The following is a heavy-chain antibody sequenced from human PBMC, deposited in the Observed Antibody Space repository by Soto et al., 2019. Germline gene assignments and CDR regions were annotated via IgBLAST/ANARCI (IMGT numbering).Heavy chain of an antibody. Sequence: EVQLVESGGGLVKPGGSLRLSCAASGFTFSSYSMNWVRQAPGKGLEWVSSISSSSSYIYYADSVKGRFTISRDNAKNSLYLQMNSLRAEDTAVYYCARGSSWDRISGYRGQGTLVTVSS. D-gene: IGHD6-13*01. CDR1: GFTFSSYS. J-gene: IGHJ4*02. V-gene: IGHV3-21*01. CDR2: ISSSSSYI. CDR3: ARGSSWDRISGY.